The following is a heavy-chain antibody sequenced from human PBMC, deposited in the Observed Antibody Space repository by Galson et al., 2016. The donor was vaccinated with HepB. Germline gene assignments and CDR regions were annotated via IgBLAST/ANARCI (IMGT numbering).Heavy chain of an antibody. J-gene: IGHJ4*02. Sequence: SLRLSCAASGFTFSTSGMHWVRQAPGKGLEWVAVISYDRSNKNYAASVKGRFTISRDNSKNTLYLETTSLREEDTAVYYCTKDYSGYYFDGTGYYNAFDYWGQGALVTVSS. CDR2: ISYDRSNK. V-gene: IGHV3-30*18. CDR1: GFTFSTSG. D-gene: IGHD3-22*01. CDR3: TKDYSGYYFDGTGYYNAFDY.